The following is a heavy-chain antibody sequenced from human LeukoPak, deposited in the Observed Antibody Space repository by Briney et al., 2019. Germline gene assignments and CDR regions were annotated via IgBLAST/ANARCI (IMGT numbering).Heavy chain of an antibody. D-gene: IGHD2/OR15-2a*01. CDR3: AKHGNIVLVPVDY. CDR2: IYYSGST. J-gene: IGHJ4*02. Sequence: PSETLSLTCTVSGGSIISSSYYWCWTRQPPGKGLEGIGSIYYSGSTYYNPSLKSRVTISVDTSKNQFSLNLSSLTPAETAVNNVAKHGNIVLVPVDYWGQGTLVTVSS. CDR1: GGSIISSSYY. V-gene: IGHV4-39*01.